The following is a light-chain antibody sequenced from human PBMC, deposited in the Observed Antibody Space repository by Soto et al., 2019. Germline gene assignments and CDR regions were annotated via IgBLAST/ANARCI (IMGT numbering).Light chain of an antibody. CDR1: QSINSW. J-gene: IGKJ1*01. Sequence: DIQMTQSPSTLSASVGDRVTITCRASQSINSWLAWYQQKPGKAPNLLIYDASSLESGVPSRFSGSGSGTEFTLNISRLQPDDFAIYYCQQYNSYSRTFGQGTKVEIK. V-gene: IGKV1-5*01. CDR2: DAS. CDR3: QQYNSYSRT.